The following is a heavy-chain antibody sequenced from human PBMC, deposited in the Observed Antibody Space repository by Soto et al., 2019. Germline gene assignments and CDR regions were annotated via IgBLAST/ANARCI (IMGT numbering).Heavy chain of an antibody. D-gene: IGHD2-15*01. Sequence: QLQLQESGPGLVKPSETLSLTCTVSGGSISSSSYYWGWIRQPPGKGLEWIGSIYYSGSTYYNPSLKSRVTISVDTSKNQFSLKLSSVTAADTAVYYCARRNIVVVVAAGDNWFDPWGQGTLVTVSS. CDR3: ARRNIVVVVAAGDNWFDP. J-gene: IGHJ5*02. CDR2: IYYSGST. V-gene: IGHV4-39*01. CDR1: GGSISSSSYY.